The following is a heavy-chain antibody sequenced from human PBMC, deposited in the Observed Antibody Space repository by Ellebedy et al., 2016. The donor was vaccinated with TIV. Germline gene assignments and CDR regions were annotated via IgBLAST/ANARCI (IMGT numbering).Heavy chain of an antibody. V-gene: IGHV3-23*01. CDR2: ISGSGGST. CDR1: GFTFSSYA. D-gene: IGHD2-2*01. CDR3: AKGDVIVVVPAPSWGYYYGMDV. J-gene: IGHJ6*02. Sequence: GGSLRLXXAASGFTFSSYAMSWVRQAPGKGLEWVSAISGSGGSTYYADSVKGRFTISRDNSKNTLYLQMNSLRAEDTAVYYCAKGDVIVVVPAPSWGYYYGMDVWGQGTTVTVSS.